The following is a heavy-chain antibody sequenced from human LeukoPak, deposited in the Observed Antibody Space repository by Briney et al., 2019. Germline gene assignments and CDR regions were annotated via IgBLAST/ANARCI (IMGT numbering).Heavy chain of an antibody. J-gene: IGHJ4*02. Sequence: SETLSLTCNVTGAYISSSNWSWIRQPPGKGLEWIGYIYYTGRTSYSPSLRRRVSMSADTSKNQISLKLSSVTAADTAVYYCARECGGRTVGECFTYWGQGTQVTVSS. V-gene: IGHV4-59*01. CDR1: GAYISSSN. CDR2: IYYTGRT. D-gene: IGHD3-16*01. CDR3: ARECGGRTVGECFTY.